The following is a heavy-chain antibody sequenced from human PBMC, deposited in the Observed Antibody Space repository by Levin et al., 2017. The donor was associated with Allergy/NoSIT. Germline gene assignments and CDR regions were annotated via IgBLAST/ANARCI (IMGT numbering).Heavy chain of an antibody. J-gene: IGHJ4*02. CDR3: ARVYSGAYSPDY. V-gene: IGHV4-59*01. Sequence: SETLSLTCTVSGASISSYYWSWIRQPPGKGLEWIGYIYYTGSTNYSPSLESRVTISLDTSKNHLALKLSSVTAADTAVYYCARVYSGAYSPDYWGQGTLVTVSS. D-gene: IGHD1-26*01. CDR1: GASISSYY. CDR2: IYYTGST.